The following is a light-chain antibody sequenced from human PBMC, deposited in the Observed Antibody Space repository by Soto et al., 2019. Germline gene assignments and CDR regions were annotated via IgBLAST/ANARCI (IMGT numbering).Light chain of an antibody. CDR1: SSDIGAGYD. Sequence: QSVLTQPPSMSGAPGQRVTISCTGSSSDIGAGYDVHWYQQHPGTAPKLLIFDNNNRPSGVPDRFSGSKSDTAASLAITGFQAEDEDDYYCQSFDYSLSGFVVFGGGTKLTVL. V-gene: IGLV1-40*01. J-gene: IGLJ2*01. CDR2: DNN. CDR3: QSFDYSLSGFVV.